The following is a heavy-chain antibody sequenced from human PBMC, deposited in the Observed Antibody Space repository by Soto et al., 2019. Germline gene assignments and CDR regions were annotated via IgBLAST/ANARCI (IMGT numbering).Heavy chain of an antibody. CDR2: IYYSGST. V-gene: IGHV4-31*03. J-gene: IGHJ4*02. CDR3: ARDRGGGSPWYY. D-gene: IGHD2-15*01. Sequence: PSETLSLTCTVSGGSISSGGYYWSWIRQHPGKGLEWIGYIYYSGSTYYNPSLKSRVTISVDTSKNQFSLKLSSVTAADTAVYYCARDRGGGSPWYYWGQGNLVTVSS. CDR1: GGSISSGGYY.